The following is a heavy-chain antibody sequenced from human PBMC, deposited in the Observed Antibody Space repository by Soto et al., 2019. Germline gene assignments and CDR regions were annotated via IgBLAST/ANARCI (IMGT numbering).Heavy chain of an antibody. CDR3: DTSNRLDP. CDR1: GGTISSSRYF. Sequence: SETLCLSCTVSGGTISSSRYFWGWIRQPQGKGLEWIGRIYYSGSTYYNPSLKSRVTISVDTSKNQFSLKLSSVTAADTAVYYCDTSNRLDPWGQRTLVTGSS. J-gene: IGHJ5*02. V-gene: IGHV4-39*01. CDR2: IYYSGST.